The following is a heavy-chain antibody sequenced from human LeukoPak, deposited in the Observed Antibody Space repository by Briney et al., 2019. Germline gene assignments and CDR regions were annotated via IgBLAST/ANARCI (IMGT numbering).Heavy chain of an antibody. J-gene: IGHJ4*02. Sequence: SETLSLTCTVSGGSVSSGGYYWSWIRQHPGKGLEWIGYIYYSGSTYYNPSLKSPLTISVDTSKNQFSLKLSSVTAADTAVYFCARWKDAVAATFFYYFDYWGQGTLVTVSS. CDR1: GGSVSSGGYY. CDR2: IYYSGST. V-gene: IGHV4-31*01. D-gene: IGHD6-19*01. CDR3: ARWKDAVAATFFYYFDY.